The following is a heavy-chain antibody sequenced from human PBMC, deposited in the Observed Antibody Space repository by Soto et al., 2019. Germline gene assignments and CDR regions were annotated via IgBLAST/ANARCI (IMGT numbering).Heavy chain of an antibody. CDR3: ARGYSYTQPVFDY. V-gene: IGHV3-53*01. Sequence: GGSLRLSCAASGFTFSSYGMTWVRQAPGKGLEWVSFIYSSGSTYYADSVKGRFTISRDNFKNTLYLQMNSLRAEDTAVYYCARGYSYTQPVFDYWGLGTLVTVSS. D-gene: IGHD5-18*01. J-gene: IGHJ4*02. CDR2: IYSSGST. CDR1: GFTFSSYG.